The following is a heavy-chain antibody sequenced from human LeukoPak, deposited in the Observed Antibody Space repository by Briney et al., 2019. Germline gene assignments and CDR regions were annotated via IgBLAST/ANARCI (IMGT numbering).Heavy chain of an antibody. V-gene: IGHV1-69*06. J-gene: IGHJ4*02. D-gene: IGHD2-15*01. Sequence: SVKVSCKASGYTFTGYYMHWVRQAPGQGLEWMGGIIPIFGTANYAQKFQGRVTITADKSTSTTYMELSSLRSEDTAVYYCARGGQQGGGFLYYFDYWGQGTLVTVSS. CDR2: IIPIFGTA. CDR1: GYTFTGYY. CDR3: ARGGQQGGGFLYYFDY.